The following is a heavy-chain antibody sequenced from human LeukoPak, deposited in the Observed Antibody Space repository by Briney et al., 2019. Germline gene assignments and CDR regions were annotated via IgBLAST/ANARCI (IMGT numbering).Heavy chain of an antibody. CDR1: GFTNSSYA. V-gene: IGHV3-23*01. D-gene: IGHD6-19*01. CDR2: ISGSGGST. CDR3: AAMGSSGWYNDEYYFDY. J-gene: IGHJ4*02. Sequence: GGSLRLSCAASGFTNSSYAMSLVRQAPGKGLEWVSAISGSGGSTYYADSVKGRFTISRDNSKNTLYLQMNSLRAEDTAVYYCAAMGSSGWYNDEYYFDYWGQGTLVTVSS.